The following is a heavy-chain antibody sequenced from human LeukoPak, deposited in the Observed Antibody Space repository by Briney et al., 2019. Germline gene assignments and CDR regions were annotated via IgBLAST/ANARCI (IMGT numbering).Heavy chain of an antibody. CDR1: GFTFSDYY. V-gene: IGHV3-11*01. Sequence: PGGSLRLSCAASGFTFSDYYMSWIRQAPGKGLEWVSYISSSGSTIYYADSVKGRFTISRDNAKNSLYLQMNSLRAEDTAVYYCARTEPYSSGYYNLHFDYWGQGTLVTVSS. CDR2: ISSSGSTI. CDR3: ARTEPYSSGYYNLHFDY. J-gene: IGHJ4*02. D-gene: IGHD3-22*01.